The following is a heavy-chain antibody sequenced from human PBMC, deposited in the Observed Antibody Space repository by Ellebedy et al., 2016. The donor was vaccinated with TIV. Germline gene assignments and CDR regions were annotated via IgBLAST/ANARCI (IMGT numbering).Heavy chain of an antibody. CDR1: GGPISTFH. D-gene: IGHD4-23*01. CDR3: AAYYGGRFDY. V-gene: IGHV4-59*01. J-gene: IGHJ4*02. CDR2: IYYIGIT. Sequence: MPSETLSLTCNVSGGPISTFHWSWIRQPPGQGLEFIGYIYYIGITNYNPSLESRVAISIYTSENQFSLRLSSVTAADPAVYYCAAYYGGRFDYWGQGTLVTVSS.